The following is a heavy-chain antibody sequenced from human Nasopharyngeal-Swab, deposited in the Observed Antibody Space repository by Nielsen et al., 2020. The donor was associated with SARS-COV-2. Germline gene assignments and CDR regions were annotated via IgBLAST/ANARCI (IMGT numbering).Heavy chain of an antibody. CDR3: ARAAITMIVVVSAFDI. CDR2: IYYSGST. Sequence: SETLSLTCTVSGGSISSGGYYWSWIRQHPGKGREWIGYIYYSGSTYYNPSLKSRVTISVDTSKNQFSLKLSSVTAADTAVYYCARAAITMIVVVSAFDIWGQGTMVTVSS. J-gene: IGHJ3*02. CDR1: GGSISSGGYY. V-gene: IGHV4-31*03. D-gene: IGHD3-22*01.